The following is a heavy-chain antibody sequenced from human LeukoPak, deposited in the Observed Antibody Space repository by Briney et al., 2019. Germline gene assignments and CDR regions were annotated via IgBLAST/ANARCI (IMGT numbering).Heavy chain of an antibody. CDR2: IKSKTDGGTT. D-gene: IGHD3-9*01. Sequence: GGSLRLSCAASGFTFSNAWMSWVRQAPGKGLEWVGRIKSKTDGGTTDYAAPVKGRFTISRDDSKNTLYLQMNSLETEDTAVYYCTTDFGYFDWLSLSYWGQGTLVTVSS. V-gene: IGHV3-15*01. CDR1: GFTFSNAW. J-gene: IGHJ4*02. CDR3: TTDFGYFDWLSLSY.